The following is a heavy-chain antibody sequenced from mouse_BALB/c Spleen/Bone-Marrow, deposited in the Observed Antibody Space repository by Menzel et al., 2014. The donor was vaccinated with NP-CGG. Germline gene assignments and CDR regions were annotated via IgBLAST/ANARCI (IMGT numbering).Heavy chain of an antibody. V-gene: IGHV1S130*01. CDR1: GYTFTSSW. CDR2: IHPNSGNT. J-gene: IGHJ2*01. Sequence: VQLQQSGSVLVRPGAPVKLSCKASGYTFTSSWMHWAKQRPGQGLEWIGEIHPNSGNTNYNEKFKGKATLTVDTSSSTAYVDLSSLTSEDSAVYYCARGDKGDYFDYWVQGTTLTVSS. CDR3: ARGDKGDYFDY.